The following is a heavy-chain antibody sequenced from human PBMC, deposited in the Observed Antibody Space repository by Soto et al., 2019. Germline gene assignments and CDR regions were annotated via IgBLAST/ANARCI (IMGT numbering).Heavy chain of an antibody. Sequence: EVQLLESGGGLVQPGGSRTLSCAASGFPLSDYVVPWVRQAPGKGLEWVSGISGSIGHTYYADSVKGRFTISRDSSKNIFKLQMNSLRAGDTAVYYCEKEVIGARRGPGNWGQGTLVTVSS. D-gene: IGHD6-6*01. CDR1: GFPLSDYV. CDR3: EKEVIGARRGPGN. V-gene: IGHV3-23*01. CDR2: ISGSIGHT. J-gene: IGHJ1*01.